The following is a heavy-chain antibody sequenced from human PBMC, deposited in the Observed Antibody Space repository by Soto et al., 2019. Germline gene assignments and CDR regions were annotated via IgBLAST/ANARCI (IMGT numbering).Heavy chain of an antibody. CDR3: ATDSSGYNWLDP. CDR2: MNPNSGNT. Sequence: ASVKVSCKASGYTFTSYDINWVRQATGQGLEWMGWMNPNSGNTGYAQKFQGRVTMTRNTSISTAYMELSSLRSEDTAVYYCATDSSGYNWLDPWGQGTLVTVPQ. D-gene: IGHD3-22*01. J-gene: IGHJ5*02. CDR1: GYTFTSYD. V-gene: IGHV1-8*01.